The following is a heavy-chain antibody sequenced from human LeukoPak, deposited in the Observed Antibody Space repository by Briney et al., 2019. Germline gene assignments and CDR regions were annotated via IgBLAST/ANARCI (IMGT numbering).Heavy chain of an antibody. D-gene: IGHD6-19*01. CDR1: GFTFSSYA. CDR3: AKAAGWLAADYIDY. Sequence: PGGSLRLSCAASGFTFSSYAMSWVRQAPGKGLEWVSAISGSGDTTYYADSVKGRFTISRDNSKNTLDLQMSSLRVEDTAVYYCAKAAGWLAADYIDYWGQGTLVTVSS. V-gene: IGHV3-23*01. CDR2: ISGSGDTT. J-gene: IGHJ4*02.